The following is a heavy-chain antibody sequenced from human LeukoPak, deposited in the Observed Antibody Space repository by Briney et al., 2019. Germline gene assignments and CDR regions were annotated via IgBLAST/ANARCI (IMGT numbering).Heavy chain of an antibody. D-gene: IGHD4-11*01. CDR2: IYYSGST. CDR1: GGSISSYY. V-gene: IGHV4-59*12. CDR3: ARRRTTVGAFDI. Sequence: SETLSLTCTVSGGSISSYYWSWIRQPPGKGLEWIGYIYYSGSTNYNPSLKSRVTISVDTSKNQFSLKLSSVTAADTAVYYCARRRTTVGAFDIWGQGTMVTVSS. J-gene: IGHJ3*02.